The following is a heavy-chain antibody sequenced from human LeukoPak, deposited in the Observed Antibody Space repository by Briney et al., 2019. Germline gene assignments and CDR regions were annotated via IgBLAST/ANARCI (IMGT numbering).Heavy chain of an antibody. CDR1: GGSINSNY. J-gene: IGHJ4*02. V-gene: IGHV4-59*01. Sequence: SETLSLTCTVPGGSINSNYWTWIRQPPGKGLEWIGHIYHSGSTKYNPSLKSRVTISVDTSKNQFSLKLSSVTAADTAVYYCAKGPYYYDSNGYYSRVFDYWGQGTLVTVSS. CDR2: IYHSGST. CDR3: AKGPYYYDSNGYYSRVFDY. D-gene: IGHD3-22*01.